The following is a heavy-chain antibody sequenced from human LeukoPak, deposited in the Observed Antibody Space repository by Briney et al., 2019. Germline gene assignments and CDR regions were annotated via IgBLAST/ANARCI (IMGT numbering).Heavy chain of an antibody. D-gene: IGHD3-9*01. CDR1: GYTFTSYG. CDR3: ARDIQMGDILTGYISYYYYYMDV. V-gene: IGHV1-18*01. J-gene: IGHJ6*03. Sequence: ASVKVSCKASGYTFTSYGISWLRQAPGQGLEWMGWISAYNGNTNYAQKLQGRVTMTTDTSTSTAYMELRSLRSDDTAVYYCARDIQMGDILTGYISYYYYYMDVWGKGTTVTVSS. CDR2: ISAYNGNT.